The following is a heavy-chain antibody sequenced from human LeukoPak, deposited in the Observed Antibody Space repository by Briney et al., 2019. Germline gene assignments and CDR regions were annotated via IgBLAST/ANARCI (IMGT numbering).Heavy chain of an antibody. CDR2: INPDRSV. CDR3: AKWRWRQSEFEY. D-gene: IGHD5-24*01. CDR1: GFTFSTYW. J-gene: IGHJ4*02. V-gene: IGHV3-7*01. Sequence: GGSLRLSCAASGFTFSTYWMAWVRRAPGKGLEWVANINPDRSVNYVDSAKGRFTVSRDNAQKSLFLQMNSLRVEDTGVYYCAKWRWRQSEFEYWGQGTLVTVSS.